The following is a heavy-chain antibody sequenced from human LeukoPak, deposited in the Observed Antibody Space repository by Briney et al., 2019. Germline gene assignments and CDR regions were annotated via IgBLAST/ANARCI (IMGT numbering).Heavy chain of an antibody. J-gene: IGHJ4*02. CDR2: VSSSSSTV. V-gene: IGHV3-48*01. D-gene: IGHD1/OR15-1a*01. CDR3: ARTRTLDY. CDR1: GFTFSNYS. Sequence: GGSLRLSCAASGFTFSNYSMNWVRQAPGKGLEWISYVSSSSSTVYTDSVKGRFTISRDNAKNSLYLQMNGLRVEDTAVYYCARTRTLDYWGQGTLVTVSS.